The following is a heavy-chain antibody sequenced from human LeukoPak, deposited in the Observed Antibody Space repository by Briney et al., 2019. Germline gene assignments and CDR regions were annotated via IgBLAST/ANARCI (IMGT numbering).Heavy chain of an antibody. Sequence: PSESLSLTCTVSGGSISSSSYYWGWIRKPPGKGLEWVAFIRNDGSDKYYADSVRGRFTISRDNSKNTVYLQMNSLRAEDTAVYYCAKEQDLVGTTYYFGHWGQGTLVTVSS. CDR1: GGSISSSSYY. CDR3: AKEQDLVGTTYYFGH. D-gene: IGHD1-26*01. CDR2: IRNDGSDK. J-gene: IGHJ4*02. V-gene: IGHV3-30*02.